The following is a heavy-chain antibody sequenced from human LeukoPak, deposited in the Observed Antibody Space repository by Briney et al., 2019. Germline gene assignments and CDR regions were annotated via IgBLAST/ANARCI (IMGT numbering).Heavy chain of an antibody. CDR3: ARGRSYGDYDD. D-gene: IGHD4-17*01. CDR1: GYTFTGYY. J-gene: IGHJ4*02. V-gene: IGHV1-2*02. CDR2: INPNSGGT. Sequence: ASVTVSCKASGYTFTGYYMHWVRQAPEQGLEWMGWINPNSGGTNYAQKFQGRVTMTRDTSISTAYMELSSLRSEDTAVYYCARGRSYGDYDDWGQGTLVTVSS.